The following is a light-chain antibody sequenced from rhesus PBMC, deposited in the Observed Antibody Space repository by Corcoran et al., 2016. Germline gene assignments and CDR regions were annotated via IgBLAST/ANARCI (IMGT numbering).Light chain of an antibody. CDR1: QSASSN. CDR3: QKCSSSPPT. J-gene: IGKJ4*01. V-gene: IGKV3-53*01. CDR2: DTS. Sequence: QVILTQSPATLSLSPGERATLSCRVSQSASSNFAWYQPKPGQAPRLRIYDTSRRATGIPDRSRGNGSGTEFTLTISSLEPEDFAVYYCQKCSSSPPTFGGGTKVELK.